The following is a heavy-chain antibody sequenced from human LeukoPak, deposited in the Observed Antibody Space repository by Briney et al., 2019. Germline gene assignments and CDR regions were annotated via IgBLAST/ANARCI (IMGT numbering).Heavy chain of an antibody. J-gene: IGHJ5*02. CDR1: GYTFTGYY. D-gene: IGHD1-26*01. Sequence: GALVKVSCKASGYTFTGYYMHWVRQAPGQGLEWMGWINPNSGGTNYAQKVQGRVTMTRDTSISTAYMELSRLRSDDTAVYYCARAGRKDWFDPWGQGTLVTVSS. V-gene: IGHV1-2*02. CDR2: INPNSGGT. CDR3: ARAGRKDWFDP.